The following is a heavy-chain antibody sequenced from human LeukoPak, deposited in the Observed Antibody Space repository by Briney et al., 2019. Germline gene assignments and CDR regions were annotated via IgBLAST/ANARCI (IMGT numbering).Heavy chain of an antibody. D-gene: IGHD6-6*01. CDR2: INPTGGST. Sequence: ASVKVSCKASGYTFPGYFMHWVRQAPGQGLEWMGIINPTGGSTTYAQKFQGRVTMTRDTSTSTVYMELSSPRSDDTAVYYCARTAARRFDYWGQGTLVTVSS. J-gene: IGHJ4*02. CDR1: GYTFPGYF. V-gene: IGHV1-46*01. CDR3: ARTAARRFDY.